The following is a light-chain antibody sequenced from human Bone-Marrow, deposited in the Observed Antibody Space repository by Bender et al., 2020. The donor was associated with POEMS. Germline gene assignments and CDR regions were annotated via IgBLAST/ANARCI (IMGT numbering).Light chain of an antibody. V-gene: IGLV1-36*01. Sequence: QLVVNQPPSLSEALRQRVTNSCSGSSLNIGNHGVNWYQQLPGEAPQLLILYADLLPPGVSDRFSASRSGTSASLAISERQSEDEALYYCSAWDDSLSGWVFGGGTKLTVL. CDR1: SLNIGNHG. J-gene: IGLJ3*02. CDR3: SAWDDSLSGWV. CDR2: YAD.